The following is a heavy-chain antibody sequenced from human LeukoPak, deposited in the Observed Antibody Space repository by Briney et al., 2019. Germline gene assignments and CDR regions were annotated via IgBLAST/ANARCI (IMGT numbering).Heavy chain of an antibody. CDR3: ARDGQPQEGTLAAFDI. V-gene: IGHV3-21*01. D-gene: IGHD6-13*01. Sequence: PGGSLRLSCAASGFTFSSYSMNWVRQAPGKGLEWVSSISSSSSYIYYADSVKGRFTISRDNAKNSLYLQMNSLRAEDTAVYYCARDGQPQEGTLAAFDIWGQGTMVTVSS. CDR2: ISSSSSYI. J-gene: IGHJ3*02. CDR1: GFTFSSYS.